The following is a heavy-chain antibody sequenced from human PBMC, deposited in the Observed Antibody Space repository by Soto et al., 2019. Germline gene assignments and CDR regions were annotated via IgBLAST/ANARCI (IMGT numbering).Heavy chain of an antibody. CDR1: GGSFSGYY. CDR3: TRRMIVAVPAPLGRGYFHH. CDR2: IHHSGST. V-gene: IGHV4-34*01. D-gene: IGHD2-2*01. J-gene: IGHJ1*01. Sequence: SETLSLTCAVYGGSFSGYYWSWIRQPPGKGLEWIGEIHHSGSTNYNPSLKSRVTISLDMSKNQFSLKLSSATAADTAFYYCTRRMIVAVPAPLGRGYFHHWGQGTLVTAAS.